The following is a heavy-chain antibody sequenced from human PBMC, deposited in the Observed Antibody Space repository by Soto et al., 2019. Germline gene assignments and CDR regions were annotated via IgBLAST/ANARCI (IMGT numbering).Heavy chain of an antibody. V-gene: IGHV3-23*05. CDR2: IDLSGTKT. J-gene: IGHJ4*02. CDR3: AKARVPDGIYSSDF. D-gene: IGHD2-15*01. CDR1: GFSFSEYS. Sequence: GWSLRLSCAASGFSFSEYSMNWVRQGPGKGLEWVSVIDLSGTKTYYSDSVKGRFTISKDKSMKTVYLQMNSLRVEDTAIYYCAKARVPDGIYSSDFWGQGVLVTVSS.